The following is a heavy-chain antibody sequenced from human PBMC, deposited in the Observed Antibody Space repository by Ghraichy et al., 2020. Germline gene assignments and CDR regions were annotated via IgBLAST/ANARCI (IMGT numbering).Heavy chain of an antibody. D-gene: IGHD2-2*01. CDR3: AKDRSRTASCRTLDY. Sequence: GGSLRLSCTASGFTFSNYAMSWVRQAPGKGLEWVSSVTGSGGSTYYADSVKGRFTISRDNSKNTLYLQMISLRAEDTAVYYCAKDRSRTASCRTLDYWSQGNQVTVSS. CDR1: GFTFSNYA. CDR2: VTGSGGST. V-gene: IGHV3-23*01. J-gene: IGHJ4*02.